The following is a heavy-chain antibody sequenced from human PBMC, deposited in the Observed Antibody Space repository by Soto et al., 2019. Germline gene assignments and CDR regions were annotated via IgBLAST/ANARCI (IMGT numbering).Heavy chain of an antibody. CDR2: ISGGGIT. Sequence: EVQLFESGGGLVQPGGSLRLSCAASGFTFSSFAMSWVRQATGKGLEWVSVISGGGITHYSNSVKGRFTISRDNSKNMVYLEMTTLRAEDTALYYCAKGANYVGLFDSWGQGTRVTVST. V-gene: IGHV3-23*01. D-gene: IGHD3-16*01. CDR1: GFTFSSFA. J-gene: IGHJ5*01. CDR3: AKGANYVGLFDS.